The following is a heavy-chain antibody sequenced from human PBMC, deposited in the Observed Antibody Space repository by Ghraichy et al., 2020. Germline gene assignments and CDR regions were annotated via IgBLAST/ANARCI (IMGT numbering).Heavy chain of an antibody. CDR1: GFTFSSYS. Sequence: LSLTCAASGFTFSSYSMNWVRQAPGKGLEWVSSISSSSSYIYYADSVKGRFTISRDNAKNSLYLQMNSLRAEDTAVYYCARVDIVVVVAAYDAFDIWGQGTMVIVSS. D-gene: IGHD2-15*01. V-gene: IGHV3-21*01. CDR2: ISSSSSYI. CDR3: ARVDIVVVVAAYDAFDI. J-gene: IGHJ3*02.